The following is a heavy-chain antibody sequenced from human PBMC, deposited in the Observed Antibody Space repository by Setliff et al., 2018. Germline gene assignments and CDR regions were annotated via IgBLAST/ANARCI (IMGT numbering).Heavy chain of an antibody. CDR1: GYSISSGYY. Sequence: SETLSLTCAVSGYSISSGYYWGWIRQPPGKGLEWIGSIYHSGSTYYNPSLNSRLTISVDTSKNQFSLKLSSVTAADTAVYYCASVGEIVVASLSGFWDIWGQGTMVTVSS. CDR3: ASVGEIVVASLSGFWDI. D-gene: IGHD3-22*01. J-gene: IGHJ3*02. CDR2: IYHSGST. V-gene: IGHV4-38-2*01.